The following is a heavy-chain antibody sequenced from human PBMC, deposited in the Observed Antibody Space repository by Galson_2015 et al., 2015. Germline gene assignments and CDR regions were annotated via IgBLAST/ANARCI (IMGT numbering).Heavy chain of an antibody. CDR3: AREGIVYCGGDCYSKPSDY. V-gene: IGHV1-69*13. J-gene: IGHJ4*02. Sequence: SVKVSCKASGGTFSSYAISWVRQAPGQGLEWMGGIIPIFGTANYAQKFQGRVTITADESTSTAYMELSSLRSEDTAVYYCAREGIVYCGGDCYSKPSDYWGQGTLVTVSS. CDR1: GGTFSSYA. CDR2: IIPIFGTA. D-gene: IGHD2-21*02.